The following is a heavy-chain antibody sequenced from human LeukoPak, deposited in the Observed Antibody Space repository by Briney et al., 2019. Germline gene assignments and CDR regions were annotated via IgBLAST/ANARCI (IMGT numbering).Heavy chain of an antibody. J-gene: IGHJ4*02. V-gene: IGHV1-2*02. CDR1: GYTFTGYY. CDR3: ARGPGIQLWLYGGYYFDY. CDR2: INPNSGGT. D-gene: IGHD5-18*01. Sequence: ASVKVSCKASGYTFTGYYMHWVRQAPGQGLEWMGWINPNSGGTNYAQKFQGRVTMTRDTSISTAYMELSRLRPYDTAVYYCARGPGIQLWLYGGYYFDYWGQGTLVTVSS.